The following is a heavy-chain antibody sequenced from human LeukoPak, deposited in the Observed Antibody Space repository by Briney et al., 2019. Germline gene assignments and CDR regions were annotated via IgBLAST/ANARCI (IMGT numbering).Heavy chain of an antibody. CDR3: ARDYFGSGTYYPYQYYGMDV. Sequence: GASLRLSCAASGLNFRAYGMSWVRQAPGKGLEWVSTISGSGDSTYHADSVKGRFTISRDNSKNTLSLQMNSLRAEDTAVYFCARDYFGSGTYYPYQYYGMDVWGRGTTVTVSS. CDR2: ISGSGDST. J-gene: IGHJ6*02. D-gene: IGHD3-10*01. CDR1: GLNFRAYG. V-gene: IGHV3-23*01.